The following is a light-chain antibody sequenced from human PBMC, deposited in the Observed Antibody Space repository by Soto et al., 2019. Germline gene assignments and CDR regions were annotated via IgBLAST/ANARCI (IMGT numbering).Light chain of an antibody. Sequence: QSALTQPRSVSGSPGQSVTISCTGTSNDVGGYNYVSWYQQHPGKAPKLMIYDVTNRPSGVPDRFSGSKSGNTASLTISGLQAEDEADYYCCSYAGSYTPIFGGGTKLTVL. CDR1: SNDVGGYNY. V-gene: IGLV2-11*01. CDR3: CSYAGSYTPI. J-gene: IGLJ2*01. CDR2: DVT.